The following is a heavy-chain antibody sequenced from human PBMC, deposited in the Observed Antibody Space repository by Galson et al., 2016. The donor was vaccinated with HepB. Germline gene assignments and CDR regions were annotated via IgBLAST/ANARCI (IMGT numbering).Heavy chain of an antibody. CDR1: GFTFSGSA. CDR3: TRYYYDSSGSTV. D-gene: IGHD3-22*01. CDR2: IRIKANNYAT. V-gene: IGHV3-73*01. J-gene: IGHJ4*02. Sequence: SLRLSCAASGFTFSGSAMHWVRQASGKGLEWVGRIRIKANNYATAYAASVKGRFTISRDDSKNTAYLQMNNLKTEDTAVYYCTRYYYDSSGSTVWGQGTLVTVSS.